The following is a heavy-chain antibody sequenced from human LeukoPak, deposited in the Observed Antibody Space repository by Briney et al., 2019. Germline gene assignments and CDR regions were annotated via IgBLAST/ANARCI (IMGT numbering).Heavy chain of an antibody. V-gene: IGHV4-39*07. CDR2: IYYSGST. D-gene: IGHD4-17*01. J-gene: IGHJ2*01. CDR1: GGSISSSSYY. Sequence: SETLSLTCTVSGGSISSSSYYWGWIRQPPGKGLEWIGSIYYSGSTYYNPSLKSRVTISVDTSKNQFSLKRSSVTAADTAVYYCARDGGQNDYGDYVGSWYFDLWGRGTLVTVSS. CDR3: ARDGGQNDYGDYVGSWYFDL.